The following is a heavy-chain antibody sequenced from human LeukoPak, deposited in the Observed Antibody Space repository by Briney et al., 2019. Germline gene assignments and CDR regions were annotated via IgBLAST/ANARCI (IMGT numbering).Heavy chain of an antibody. D-gene: IGHD3-3*01. CDR2: IYYSGSS. Sequence: SETLSLTCTVSGGSISSYYWSWIRQPPGKGLEWIGYIYYSGSSNYNPSLKSRVTISVDTSKNQFSLKLSSVTAADTAVYYCARVQAIFGVVIIPNFDYWGQGTLVTVSS. V-gene: IGHV4-59*01. CDR1: GGSISSYY. CDR3: ARVQAIFGVVIIPNFDY. J-gene: IGHJ4*02.